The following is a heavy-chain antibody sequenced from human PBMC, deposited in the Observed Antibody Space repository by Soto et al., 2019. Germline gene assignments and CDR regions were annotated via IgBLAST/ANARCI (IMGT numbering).Heavy chain of an antibody. CDR1: GYTFTSYD. CDR3: ARRNRYDFWSGSNQDV. D-gene: IGHD3-3*01. CDR2: MNPNSGNT. Sequence: ASVKVSCKASGYTFTSYDINWVRQATGQGLEWMGWMNPNSGNTGYAQKFQGRVTMTRNTSISTAYMELSSLRSEDTAVYYCARRNRYDFWSGSNQDVWGQVTMVPVS. J-gene: IGHJ6*02. V-gene: IGHV1-8*01.